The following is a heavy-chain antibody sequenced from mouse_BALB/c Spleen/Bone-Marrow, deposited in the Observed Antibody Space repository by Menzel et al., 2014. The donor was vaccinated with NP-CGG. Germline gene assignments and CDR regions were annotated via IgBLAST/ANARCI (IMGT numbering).Heavy chain of an antibody. CDR2: IDPSDSYT. D-gene: IGHD1-1*01. V-gene: IGHV1-69*02. Sequence: VKLMESGAELVKPGASVKLSCKASGYTFTSYWMHWVKQRPGQGLEWIGEIDPSDSYTNYNQKFKGKATLTVDKSSSTAYMQLSSLTSEDSAVYYCARDSITTVVAKDYWGQGTTLTVSS. J-gene: IGHJ2*01. CDR3: ARDSITTVVAKDY. CDR1: GYTFTSYW.